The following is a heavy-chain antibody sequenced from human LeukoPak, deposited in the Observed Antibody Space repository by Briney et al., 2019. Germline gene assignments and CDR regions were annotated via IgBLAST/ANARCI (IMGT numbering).Heavy chain of an antibody. Sequence: ASVKVSCKASGYTFTSYGISWVRQAPGQGLEWMGCISAYNGNTNYAQKLQGRVTMTTDTSTSTAYMELRSLRSDDTAVYYCTISQYDSVDYWGQGTLVTVSS. D-gene: IGHD1-1*01. CDR1: GYTFTSYG. J-gene: IGHJ4*02. CDR2: ISAYNGNT. V-gene: IGHV1-18*04. CDR3: TISQYDSVDY.